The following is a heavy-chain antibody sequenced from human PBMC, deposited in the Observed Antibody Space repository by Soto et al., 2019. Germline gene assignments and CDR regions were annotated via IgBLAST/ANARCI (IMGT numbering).Heavy chain of an antibody. J-gene: IGHJ6*02. D-gene: IGHD1-26*01. CDR2: INPSGGGT. CDR3: ARDLAGAGTLYYGMDV. Sequence: QVQLVQSGAEVKKPGASVKVSCKASGYTFTRYYIHWVRQAPGQGLEWMGIINPSGGGTNYAQKFQCRVTVTRDTSTSTVYMELSSLRSEDTAVYYCARDLAGAGTLYYGMDVWGQGTTVTVSS. CDR1: GYTFTRYY. V-gene: IGHV1-46*01.